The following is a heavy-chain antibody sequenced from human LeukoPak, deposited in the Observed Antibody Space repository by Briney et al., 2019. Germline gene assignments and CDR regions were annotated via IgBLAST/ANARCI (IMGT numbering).Heavy chain of an antibody. CDR2: ISYDGSNK. CDR1: GFTFSSYG. J-gene: IGHJ4*02. V-gene: IGHV3-30*18. Sequence: GGSLRLSCAASGFTFSSYGMHWVRKAPGKGLEWVAVISYDGSNKYYADSVKGRFTISRDNSKNTLYLQMNSLRAEDTAVYYCAKDLETVTATNYFDYWGQGTLVTVSS. CDR3: AKDLETVTATNYFDY. D-gene: IGHD2-21*02.